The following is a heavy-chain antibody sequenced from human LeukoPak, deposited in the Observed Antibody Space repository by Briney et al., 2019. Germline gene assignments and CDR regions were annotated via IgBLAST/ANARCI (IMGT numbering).Heavy chain of an antibody. CDR1: GDSISYFY. Sequence: SETLSLTCSVSGDSISYFYWSWIRQAAGKGLEWIGRISGSGSTDYNASLKSRVTMSVDTSKNQFSLKLSSVTAADTAVYYCARSGSGYLRYYFDYWGQGTLVTVSS. J-gene: IGHJ4*02. D-gene: IGHD5-12*01. CDR3: ARSGSGYLRYYFDY. V-gene: IGHV4-4*07. CDR2: ISGSGST.